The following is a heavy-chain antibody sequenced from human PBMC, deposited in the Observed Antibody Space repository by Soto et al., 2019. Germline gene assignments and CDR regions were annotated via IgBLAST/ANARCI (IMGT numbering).Heavy chain of an antibody. CDR2: INHSGST. CDR3: ARGMLDCSSTSCYTGSGAYYMDV. D-gene: IGHD2-2*02. CDR1: GGSFSGYY. J-gene: IGHJ6*03. V-gene: IGHV4-34*01. Sequence: PSETLSLTCAVYGGSFSGYYWSWIRQPPGKGLEWIGEINHSGSTNYNPSLKSRVTISVDTSKNQFSLKLSSVTAADTAVYYCARGMLDCSSTSCYTGSGAYYMDVWGKGTTVTVSS.